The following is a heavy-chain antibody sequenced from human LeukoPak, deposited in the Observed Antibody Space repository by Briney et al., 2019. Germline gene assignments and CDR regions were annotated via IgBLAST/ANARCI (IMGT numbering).Heavy chain of an antibody. V-gene: IGHV4-4*02. CDR1: GGSISSSNW. Sequence: SETLSLTCAVSGGSISSSNWWSWVRQPPGKGLEWIGEIYHSGSTNYNPSLKSRVTISVDKSKNQFSLKLSSVTAADTAVYYCASRSDYYDSSGNYWGQGTLVTVSS. D-gene: IGHD3-22*01. CDR3: ASRSDYYDSSGNY. CDR2: IYHSGST. J-gene: IGHJ4*02.